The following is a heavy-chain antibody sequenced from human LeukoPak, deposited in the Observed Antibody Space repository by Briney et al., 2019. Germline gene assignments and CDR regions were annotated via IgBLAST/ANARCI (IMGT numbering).Heavy chain of an antibody. Sequence: GGSLRLSCAASGFTFSSYAMSWVRQAPGKGLEWVSAISGSGGSTSYADSVKGRFTISRDNSKNTLYLQMNSLRAEDTGLYYCAKDDNGYPARTIEHWGQGTLVTVSS. CDR3: AKDDNGYPARTIEH. CDR1: GFTFSSYA. J-gene: IGHJ4*02. D-gene: IGHD5-12*01. CDR2: ISGSGGST. V-gene: IGHV3-23*01.